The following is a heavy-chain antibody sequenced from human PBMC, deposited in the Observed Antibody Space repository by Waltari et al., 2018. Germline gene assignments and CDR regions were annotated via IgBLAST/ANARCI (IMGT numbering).Heavy chain of an antibody. V-gene: IGHV4-59*01. CDR3: ARGGGGDWEWFDP. D-gene: IGHD2-21*02. Sequence: QVQLQESGPRLVKPSAPLSLLCSVSGCSISSYYGSWSRQPPGKGLDWIGYIYYTGSTNFNPSLKSRGTMSVDTSKNQFSLKLSSVTAADTAVYYCARGGGGDWEWFDPWGQGTLVTVSS. CDR1: GCSISSYY. CDR2: IYYTGST. J-gene: IGHJ5*02.